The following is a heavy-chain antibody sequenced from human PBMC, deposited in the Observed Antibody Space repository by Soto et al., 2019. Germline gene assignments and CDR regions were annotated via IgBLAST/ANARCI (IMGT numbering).Heavy chain of an antibody. CDR2: IRTKANNYAT. CDR3: TRHLPDYGDYVFYYYGMDV. V-gene: IGHV3-73*01. Sequence: GGSVRLSCAASGFSFSNAWMNWVRQAPGKGLEWVGRIRTKANNYATAYAASVKGRFTISRDDSKNTAYLQMNSLKTEDTAVYYCTRHLPDYGDYVFYYYGMDVWGQGTTVTVSS. J-gene: IGHJ6*02. CDR1: GFSFSNAW. D-gene: IGHD4-17*01.